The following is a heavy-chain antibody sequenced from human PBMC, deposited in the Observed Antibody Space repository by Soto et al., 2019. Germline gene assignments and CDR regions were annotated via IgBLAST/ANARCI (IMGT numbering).Heavy chain of an antibody. CDR2: INPGAGGA. CDR1: GYTFTSYY. Sequence: ASVKVSCKASGYTFTSYYLYWVRLAPGRGLEWMGIINPGAGGATYAQKFRGRVTMTRDTSKSTVYMELRSLISEDTAVYYCARDLGFCSGGHCHLPSYYGMGVWGQGTTVTVSS. CDR3: ARDLGFCSGGHCHLPSYYGMGV. J-gene: IGHJ6*02. V-gene: IGHV1-46*01. D-gene: IGHD2-15*01.